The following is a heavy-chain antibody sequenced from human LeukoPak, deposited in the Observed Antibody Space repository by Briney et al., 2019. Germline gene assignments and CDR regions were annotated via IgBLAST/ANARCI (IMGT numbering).Heavy chain of an antibody. CDR3: ARGEYYYDGGY. V-gene: IGHV3-7*03. Sequence: GGSLRLSCTASGFTFSNFWMGWVRQAPGKGLEWVANINQDGSQKYYVDSVRGRFSISRDNAWNSLYLQMNSLRADDTAVYFCARGEYYYDGGYWGQGTLVTVSS. D-gene: IGHD3-22*01. J-gene: IGHJ4*02. CDR1: GFTFSNFW. CDR2: INQDGSQK.